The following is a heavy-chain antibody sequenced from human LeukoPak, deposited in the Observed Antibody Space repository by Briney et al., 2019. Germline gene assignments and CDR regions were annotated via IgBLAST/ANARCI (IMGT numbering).Heavy chain of an antibody. J-gene: IGHJ4*02. CDR2: IYHSGST. CDR3: ARVSGVTAFDY. D-gene: IGHD3-10*01. CDR1: GYSISSGYY. V-gene: IGHV4-38-2*02. Sequence: SETLSLTCTVSGYSISSGYYWGWIRQPPGKGLEWIGSIYHSGSTYYNPSLKSRVTISVDTSKNQFSLKLSSVTAADTAVYYCARVSGVTAFDYWGQGTLVTVSS.